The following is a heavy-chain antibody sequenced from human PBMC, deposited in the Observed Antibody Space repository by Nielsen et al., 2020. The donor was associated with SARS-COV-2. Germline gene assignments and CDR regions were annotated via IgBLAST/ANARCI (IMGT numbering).Heavy chain of an antibody. CDR2: IYPSGTT. V-gene: IGHV4-61*02. CDR3: ARGRDYYHVSGFYGFYHGMDV. CDR1: GASIRSGSYY. D-gene: IGHD3-22*01. Sequence: SETLSPTCSVSGASIRSGSYYWSWVRQPAGKGLEWIGRIYPSGTTNYSPSLRSRVTLLLDTSANQFSLRLSSVSAADTAVYYCARGRDYYHVSGFYGFYHGMDVWGQGTTVTVSS. J-gene: IGHJ6*02.